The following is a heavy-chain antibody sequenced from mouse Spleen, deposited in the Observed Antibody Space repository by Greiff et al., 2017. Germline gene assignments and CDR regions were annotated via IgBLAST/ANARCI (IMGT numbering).Heavy chain of an antibody. V-gene: IGHV14-3*01. D-gene: IGHD1-1*01. CDR1: GFNIKNTY. Sequence: EVQLQQSVAELVRPGASVKLSCTASGFNIKNTYMHWVKQRPEQGLEWIGRIDPANGNTKYAPKFQGKATITADTSSNTAYLQLSSLTSEDTAIYYCARAERGNYYGSSPWFAYWGQGTLVTVSA. J-gene: IGHJ3*01. CDR3: ARAERGNYYGSSPWFAY. CDR2: IDPANGNT.